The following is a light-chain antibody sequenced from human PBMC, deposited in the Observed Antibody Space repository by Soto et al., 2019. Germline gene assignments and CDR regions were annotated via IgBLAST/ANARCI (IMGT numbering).Light chain of an antibody. CDR1: SGHSSYA. CDR3: QTWGTGIQV. CDR2: LNSDGSH. J-gene: IGLJ1*01. V-gene: IGLV4-69*01. Sequence: QPVLTQSPSASASLGASVKLTWTLSSGHSSYAIAWHQQQPEKGPRYLMKLNSDGSHSKGDGIPDRFSGSSSGAERYLTISSLQSEDEADYYCQTWGTGIQVFGTGTKLTVL.